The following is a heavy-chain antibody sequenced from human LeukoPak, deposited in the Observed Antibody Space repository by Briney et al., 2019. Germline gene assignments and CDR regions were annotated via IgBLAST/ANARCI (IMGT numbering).Heavy chain of an antibody. J-gene: IGHJ4*02. D-gene: IGHD1-26*01. Sequence: GGSLRLSCAASGFTFSSYSMNWVRQAPGKGLEWVSYISSSSSTIYYADSVKGRFTISRDNAKDSLYLQMNSLRAEDTAVYYCARVGLKWALDYWGQGTLVTVSS. CDR2: ISSSSSTI. V-gene: IGHV3-48*01. CDR1: GFTFSSYS. CDR3: ARVGLKWALDY.